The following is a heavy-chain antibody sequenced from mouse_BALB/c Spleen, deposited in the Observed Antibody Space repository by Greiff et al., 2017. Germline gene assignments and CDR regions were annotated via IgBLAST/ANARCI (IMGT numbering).Heavy chain of an antibody. CDR2: IYPSDSYT. D-gene: IGHD2-1*01. CDR1: GYTFTSYG. J-gene: IGHJ3*01. Sequence: QVQLQQPGAELVRPGASVTLSCKASGYTFTSYGINWVKQRPGQGLEWIGNIYPSDSYTNYNQKFKDKATLTVDKSTSTAYMQLSSPTSEDSAVYYCTNGNYGFAYWGQGTLVTVSA. V-gene: IGHV1-69*02. CDR3: TNGNYGFAY.